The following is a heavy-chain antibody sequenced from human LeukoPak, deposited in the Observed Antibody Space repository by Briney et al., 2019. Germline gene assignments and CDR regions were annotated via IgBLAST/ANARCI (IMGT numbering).Heavy chain of an antibody. Sequence: ASVKVSCKASGYTFTGYYMHWVRQAPGQGLEWMGWINPNSGGTNYAQKVQGRVTMTRDTSISTAYMELSRLRSDDTAVYYCAATTVVTPFSFDYWGQGTLVTVSS. CDR3: AATTVVTPFSFDY. CDR2: INPNSGGT. D-gene: IGHD4-23*01. CDR1: GYTFTGYY. J-gene: IGHJ4*02. V-gene: IGHV1-2*02.